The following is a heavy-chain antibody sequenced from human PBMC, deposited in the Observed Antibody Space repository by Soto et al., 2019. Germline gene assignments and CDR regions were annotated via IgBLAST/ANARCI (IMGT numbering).Heavy chain of an antibody. CDR3: VRALFCTSTSSSNYFDF. D-gene: IGHD2-2*01. CDR1: GGSVSSGTYQ. J-gene: IGHJ4*02. V-gene: IGHV4-61*03. Sequence: SETLSLTCTDSGGSVSSGTYQWSWIRQSPGKGLEWIGNINYTGNNYNTHSLKSRVPIAVDTSKNDFSLKLSSVTPADTAVHYCVRALFCTSTSSSNYFDFWGQGTLVTVCS. CDR2: INYTGNN.